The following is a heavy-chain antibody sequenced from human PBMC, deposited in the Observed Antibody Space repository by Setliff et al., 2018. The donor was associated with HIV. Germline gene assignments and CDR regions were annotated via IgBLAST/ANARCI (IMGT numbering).Heavy chain of an antibody. CDR2: IIPMYGVT. CDR1: GGTFSSYV. J-gene: IGHJ5*02. V-gene: IGHV1-69*05. CDR3: ALPYCSGGNCWSSASLPPAGWFDP. Sequence: SVKVSCKASGGTFSSYVISWVRQAPGQGPEWMGGIIPMYGVTNYAQKFQGRVTITTDESTSTAYMELSSLSSEDTAVYYCALPYCSGGNCWSSASLPPAGWFDPWGQGALVTVSS. D-gene: IGHD2-15*01.